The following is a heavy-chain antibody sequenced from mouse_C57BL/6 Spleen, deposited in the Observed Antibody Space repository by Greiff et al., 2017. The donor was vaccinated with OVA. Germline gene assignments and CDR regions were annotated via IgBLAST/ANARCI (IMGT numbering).Heavy chain of an antibody. Sequence: QVQLQPPGAELVKPGASVKLSCKASGYTFTGSLMHLVKQRPGRGLEWIGRIDPDSGGTDYHAKFHSKATLTVDKPSSTAYMQLRSLTSEDSAVYYWARRDVFYAMDYWGQGTSVTVSA. J-gene: IGHJ4*01. CDR3: ARRDVFYAMDY. CDR2: IDPDSGGT. V-gene: IGHV1-62-3*01. CDR1: GYTFTGSL.